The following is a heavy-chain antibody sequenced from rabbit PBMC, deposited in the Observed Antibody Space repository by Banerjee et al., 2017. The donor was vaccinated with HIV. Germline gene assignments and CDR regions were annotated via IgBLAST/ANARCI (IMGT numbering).Heavy chain of an antibody. J-gene: IGHJ4*01. D-gene: IGHD7-1*01. V-gene: IGHV1S45*01. Sequence: QEQLVESGGGLVTLGGSLKLSCKASGFSFTNKYVMCWVRQAPGKGLEWIACINTSSGNTVYANWAKGRFTISKTSSTTVTLQMTSLTAADTATYFCARDRAGDPGAYFTLWGQGTLVTVS. CDR2: INTSSGNT. CDR3: ARDRAGDPGAYFTL. CDR1: GFSFTNKYV.